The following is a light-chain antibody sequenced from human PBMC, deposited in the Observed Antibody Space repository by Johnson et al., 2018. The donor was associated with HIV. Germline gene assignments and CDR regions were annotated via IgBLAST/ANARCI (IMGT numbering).Light chain of an antibody. CDR3: GTWDSSLRAYV. Sequence: QSVLTQPPSVSATPGQKVTISCSGSSSNIENNYVSWYQQLPETAPKLLIYENNKRPSGIPDRFSGSKSGTSATLGVTGLQTGDDADYFCGTWDSSLRAYVFGTGTKVTVL. V-gene: IGLV1-51*02. CDR2: ENN. CDR1: SSNIENNY. J-gene: IGLJ1*01.